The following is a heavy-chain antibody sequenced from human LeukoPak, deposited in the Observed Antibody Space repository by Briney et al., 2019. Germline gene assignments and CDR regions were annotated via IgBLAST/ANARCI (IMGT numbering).Heavy chain of an antibody. V-gene: IGHV4-61*02. D-gene: IGHD5-24*01. CDR1: GGSISSGSYY. CDR3: AGATHSTKADY. CDR2: IYTSGST. J-gene: IGHJ4*02. Sequence: TLSLTCTVSGGSISSGSYYWSWIRQPAGKGLEWIGRIYTSGSTNYNPSLKSRVTISVDTSKNQFSLKLSSVTAADTAVYYCAGATHSTKADYWGQGTLVSVSS.